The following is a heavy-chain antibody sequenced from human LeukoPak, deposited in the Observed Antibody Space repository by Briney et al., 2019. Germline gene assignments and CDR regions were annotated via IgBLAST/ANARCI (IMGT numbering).Heavy chain of an antibody. V-gene: IGHV3-7*01. CDR2: IKQDGSEK. Sequence: GGSLRLSCAASGFTFSGYWMSWVRQAPGKGLEWVANIKQDGSEKYYVDSVRGRFTISRDNARNSLYLQMNSLRAEDTAVYYCARLVVGYCSGGSCYAFDSWGQGTLVTVSS. J-gene: IGHJ4*02. CDR1: GFTFSGYW. D-gene: IGHD2-15*01. CDR3: ARLVVGYCSGGSCYAFDS.